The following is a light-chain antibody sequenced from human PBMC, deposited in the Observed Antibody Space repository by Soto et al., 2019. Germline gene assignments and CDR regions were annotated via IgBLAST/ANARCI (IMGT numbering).Light chain of an antibody. V-gene: IGKV2-28*01. Sequence: DMVVTQSPLSLPVIPGEPASISCRSSQRLLHSNGYNYLDWYLQKPGQSPQLLIYLGSNRASGVPDRFSGSGSGTDFTLKVSRVEAEDVGVYCCMQALQTPWTFGQGTKVDIK. CDR3: MQALQTPWT. J-gene: IGKJ1*01. CDR2: LGS. CDR1: QRLLHSNGYNY.